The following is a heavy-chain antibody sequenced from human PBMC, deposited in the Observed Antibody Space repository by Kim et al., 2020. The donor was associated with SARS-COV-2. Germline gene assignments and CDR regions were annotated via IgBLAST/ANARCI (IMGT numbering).Heavy chain of an antibody. CDR2: IDPSDSYT. V-gene: IGHV5-10-1*01. Sequence: GESLKISCKGSGYSFTSYWISWVRQMPGKGLEWMGRIDPSDSYTNYSPSFQGHVTISADKSISTAYLQWSSLKASDTAMYYCARHMEHSSYYYDSSGYYLNYWGQGTLVTVSS. CDR3: ARHMEHSSYYYDSSGYYLNY. CDR1: GYSFTSYW. D-gene: IGHD3-22*01. J-gene: IGHJ4*02.